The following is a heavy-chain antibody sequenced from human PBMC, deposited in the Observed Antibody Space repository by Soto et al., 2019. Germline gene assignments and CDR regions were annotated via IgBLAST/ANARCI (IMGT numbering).Heavy chain of an antibody. CDR2: ISYDGSDK. J-gene: IGHJ3*02. CDR3: ATGQGSGSSDAFHI. CDR1: GFTFRSYG. D-gene: IGHD3-22*01. V-gene: IGHV3-30*03. Sequence: QVQLVESGGGVVQPGRSLRLSCAASGFTFRSYGMHWVRQAPGKGLEWVAFISYDGSDKYYVDSVKGRFTVSRDNSKNTLFLQMNSLIADDTAVYCCATGQGSGSSDAFHIWGQGTMVTVSS.